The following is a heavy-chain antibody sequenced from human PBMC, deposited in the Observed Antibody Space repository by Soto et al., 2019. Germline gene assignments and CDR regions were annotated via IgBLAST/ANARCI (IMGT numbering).Heavy chain of an antibody. Sequence: GGSLRLSCAASGFFFNGFDMSWVRQAPGMGLEWVSTISADAGNINYAGSVRGRFSISRDSSKNSVDLQMNSLRVEDTAVYFCTKGSIPAVGRVFFESWGQGTLVTVSS. J-gene: IGHJ4*02. CDR1: GFFFNGFD. CDR3: TKGSIPAVGRVFFES. V-gene: IGHV3-23*01. CDR2: ISADAGNI. D-gene: IGHD6-13*01.